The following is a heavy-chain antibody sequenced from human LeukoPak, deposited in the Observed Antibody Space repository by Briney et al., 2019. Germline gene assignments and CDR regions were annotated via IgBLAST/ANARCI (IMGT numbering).Heavy chain of an antibody. CDR3: ARAGATVVTPNYYYFDY. Sequence: SVKVSCKASGGTFSSCAISWVRQAPGQGLEWMGRIIPILGIANYAQKFQGRVTITADKSTSTAYMELSSLRSEDTAVYYCARAGATVVTPNYYYFDYWGQGTLVTVSS. CDR1: GGTFSSCA. V-gene: IGHV1-69*04. J-gene: IGHJ4*02. CDR2: IIPILGIA. D-gene: IGHD4-17*01.